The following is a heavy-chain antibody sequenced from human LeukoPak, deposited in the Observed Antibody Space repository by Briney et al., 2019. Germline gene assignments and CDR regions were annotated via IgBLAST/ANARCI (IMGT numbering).Heavy chain of an antibody. CDR2: IYYSGST. V-gene: IGHV4-31*03. D-gene: IGHD2-2*01. CDR3: ARWISFLVVPAAISHSFDY. Sequence: SETLSLTCTVSGGSISSGGYYWSWIRQHPGKGLEWIGYIYYSGSTYYNPSLKSRVTISVDTSKNQFSLKLSSVTAADTAVYYCARWISFLVVPAAISHSFDYWGQGTLVTVSS. CDR1: GGSISSGGYY. J-gene: IGHJ4*02.